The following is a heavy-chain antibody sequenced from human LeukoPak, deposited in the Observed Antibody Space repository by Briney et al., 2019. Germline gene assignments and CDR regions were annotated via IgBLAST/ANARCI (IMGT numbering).Heavy chain of an antibody. Sequence: SVSVSYKACGGTYIIYAISWVRQARGQGVEWMGGNTDIFGTANYAQKFQGRDTITTDEPTHTAHIAENSQRSADTAVYFWARYLCLSSFYMDVWGKGSTRTVSS. D-gene: IGHD5/OR15-5a*01. CDR2: NTDIFGTA. CDR3: ARYLCLSSFYMDV. CDR1: GGTYIIYA. J-gene: IGHJ6*03. V-gene: IGHV1-69*05.